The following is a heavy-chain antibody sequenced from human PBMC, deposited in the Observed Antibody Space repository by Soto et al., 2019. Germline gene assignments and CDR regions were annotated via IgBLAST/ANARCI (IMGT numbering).Heavy chain of an antibody. Sequence: GGSLRLSCAASGFTFSSYSMNWVRQAPGKGLEWVSSISSSSSYIYYADSVKGRFTISRDNAKNSLYLQMNSLRAEDTAVYYCTRDASRDSSARGWFDPWGPGTLVTVSS. CDR2: ISSSSSYI. CDR3: TRDASRDSSARGWFDP. J-gene: IGHJ5*02. V-gene: IGHV3-21*01. CDR1: GFTFSSYS. D-gene: IGHD6-13*01.